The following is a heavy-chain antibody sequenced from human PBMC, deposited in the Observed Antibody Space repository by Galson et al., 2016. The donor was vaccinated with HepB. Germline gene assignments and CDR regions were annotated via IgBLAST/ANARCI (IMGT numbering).Heavy chain of an antibody. CDR3: ARDSRGYYDSSYYGVDV. D-gene: IGHD3-22*01. V-gene: IGHV1-69*13. CDR2: IIPVFGTP. J-gene: IGHJ6*02. CDR1: GGTFSSYA. Sequence: SVKVSCKASGGTFSSYAINWVRQAPGQGLEWMGGIIPVFGTPNYAQKFQGRVTITADESTSTAYMELSSLRSEDTAVDYCARDSRGYYDSSYYGVDVWGQGTTVTVSS.